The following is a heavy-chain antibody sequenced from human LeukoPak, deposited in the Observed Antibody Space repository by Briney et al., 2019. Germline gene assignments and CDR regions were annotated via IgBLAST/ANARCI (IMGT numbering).Heavy chain of an antibody. D-gene: IGHD3-22*01. Sequence: PSETLSLTCTVSGGSIRSSYYYWGWIRQPPGKGLEWIGSIYDSGSTYYNPSLKSRVTISVDTSKNQFSLKLSSVTAADTAVYYCARERSYYDSSGYHGSVWGQGTQVTVSS. CDR3: ARERSYYDSSGYHGSV. CDR1: GGSIRSSYYY. V-gene: IGHV4-39*07. J-gene: IGHJ4*02. CDR2: IYDSGST.